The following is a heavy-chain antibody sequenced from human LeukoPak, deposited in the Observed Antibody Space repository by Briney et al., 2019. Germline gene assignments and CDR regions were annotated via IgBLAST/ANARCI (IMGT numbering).Heavy chain of an antibody. J-gene: IGHJ6*02. CDR1: GFTFSASP. V-gene: IGHV3-73*01. Sequence: PGGSLRLSCAASGFTFSASPIHWVRQASDKGLDWVGRIRSKPHDYATAFAESVKGRFTISRDDSENTAYLEMNSLKTEDTAVYYCDRRVGDSYPYGLDVWGQGTPVTVSS. CDR3: DRRVGDSYPYGLDV. D-gene: IGHD5/OR15-5a*01. CDR2: IRSKPHDYAT.